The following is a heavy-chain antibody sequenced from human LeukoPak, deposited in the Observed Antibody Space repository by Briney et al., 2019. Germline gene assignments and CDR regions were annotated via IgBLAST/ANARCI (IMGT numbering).Heavy chain of an antibody. D-gene: IGHD5-12*01. J-gene: IGHJ4*02. CDR1: GRSISSTSSY. Sequence: SDTLSLTCTVSGRSISSTSSYWGWIRQPPGKGLEWIVSIYYSGSTYYNPSLKSRVTITVETSTNKFSLKLRPVTAAATAAYYGAKSLGYEAYYFDYWGQGTLVTVSS. CDR2: IYYSGST. CDR3: AKSLGYEAYYFDY. V-gene: IGHV4-39*07.